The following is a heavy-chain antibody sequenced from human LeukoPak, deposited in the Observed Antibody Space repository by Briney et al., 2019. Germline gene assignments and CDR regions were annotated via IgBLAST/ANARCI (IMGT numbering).Heavy chain of an antibody. CDR3: ARQEISSSYYALDY. J-gene: IGHJ4*02. CDR1: GASITSYF. Sequence: SETLSLTCTVSGASITSYFWHWIRHPAGKGLEWIGRVSSSGTTNYNPSLNSRVTMSVDTSRTQFSLKLISVTAADTAIYYCARQEISSSYYALDYWGQGTLVTVSS. D-gene: IGHD1-26*01. CDR2: VSSSGTT. V-gene: IGHV4-4*07.